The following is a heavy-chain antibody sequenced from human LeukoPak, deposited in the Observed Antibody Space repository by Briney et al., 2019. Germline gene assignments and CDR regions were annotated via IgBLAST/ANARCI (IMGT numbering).Heavy chain of an antibody. Sequence: GGSLRLSCAVSGFTFSSYAMLWVRQAPGRGLVWVAVISYDGSNKYYADSVKGRFTISRDNSKNTLYLQMNSLRAEDTAVYYCARDIGYCSGGSCSNDAFDIWGQGTMVTVSS. CDR1: GFTFSSYA. D-gene: IGHD2-15*01. J-gene: IGHJ3*02. V-gene: IGHV3-30*04. CDR2: ISYDGSNK. CDR3: ARDIGYCSGGSCSNDAFDI.